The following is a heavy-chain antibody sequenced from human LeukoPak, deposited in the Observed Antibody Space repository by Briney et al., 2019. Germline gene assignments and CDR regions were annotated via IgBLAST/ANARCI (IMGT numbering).Heavy chain of an antibody. D-gene: IGHD1-26*01. CDR2: IYYSGST. V-gene: IGHV4-59*08. J-gene: IGHJ4*02. CDR3: ARAIEVGAMTPFDY. Sequence: SETLSLTCTVSGGTISSYYMSWIRQPPGKGLEWIGYIYYSGSTDYNPSLKSRVTISVDTSKNQFSLKLSSVTAADTAVYYCARAIEVGAMTPFDYWGQGTLVTVSS. CDR1: GGTISSYY.